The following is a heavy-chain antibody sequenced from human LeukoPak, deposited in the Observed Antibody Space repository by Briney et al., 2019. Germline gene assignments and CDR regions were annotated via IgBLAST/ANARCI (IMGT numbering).Heavy chain of an antibody. CDR1: GGSISSHY. CDR3: ARDGAIAAARQDGRGIFAFDY. CDR2: IYYSGST. J-gene: IGHJ4*02. D-gene: IGHD6-13*01. Sequence: PSETLSLTCTVSGGSISSHYWSWIRQPPGKGPEWIGYIYYSGSTNYNPSLKSRVTISVDTSKNQFSLKLSSVTAADTAVYYCARDGAIAAARQDGRGIFAFDYWGQGTLVTVSS. V-gene: IGHV4-59*11.